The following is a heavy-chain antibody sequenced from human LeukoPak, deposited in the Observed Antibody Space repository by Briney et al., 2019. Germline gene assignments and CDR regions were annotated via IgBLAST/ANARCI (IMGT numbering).Heavy chain of an antibody. V-gene: IGHV1-46*01. D-gene: IGHD6-13*01. CDR2: INPSGGST. CDR1: GYTFTSYY. J-gene: IGHJ4*02. CDR3: ARVIAAAGYFDY. Sequence: GASVKVSCKASGYTFTSYYMHWVRQAPGQGLEWMGIINPSGGSTSYAQKFRGRVTMTRDMSTSTVYMELSSLRSEDTAVYYCARVIAAAGYFDYWGQGTLVTVSS.